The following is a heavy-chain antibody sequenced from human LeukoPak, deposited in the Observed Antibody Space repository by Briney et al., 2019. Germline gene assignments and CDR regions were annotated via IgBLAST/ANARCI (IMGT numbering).Heavy chain of an antibody. CDR2: ISSSSSYI. V-gene: IGHV3-21*01. J-gene: IGHJ4*02. CDR1: GFTFSSYS. D-gene: IGHD2-15*01. CDR3: ARSGYCSGGSCYFDY. Sequence: GGSLRLSCAASGFTFSSYSMNWVRQAPGKGLEWVSSISSSSSYIYYADSVKGRFAISRDNAKNSLYLQMNSLRAEDTAVYYCARSGYCSGGSCYFDYWGQGTLVTVSS.